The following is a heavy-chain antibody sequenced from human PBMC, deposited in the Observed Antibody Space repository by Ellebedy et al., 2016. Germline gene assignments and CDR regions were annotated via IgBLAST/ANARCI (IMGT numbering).Heavy chain of an antibody. V-gene: IGHV4-34*01. Sequence: SETLSLXCAVYGGSFSGYYWSWIRQPPGKGLEWIGEINHSGSTNYNPSLKSRVTISVDTSKNQFSLKLSSVTAADTAVYYCARVSVRYFDWSPFDYWGQGTLVTVSS. D-gene: IGHD3-9*01. CDR3: ARVSVRYFDWSPFDY. J-gene: IGHJ4*02. CDR2: INHSGST. CDR1: GGSFSGYY.